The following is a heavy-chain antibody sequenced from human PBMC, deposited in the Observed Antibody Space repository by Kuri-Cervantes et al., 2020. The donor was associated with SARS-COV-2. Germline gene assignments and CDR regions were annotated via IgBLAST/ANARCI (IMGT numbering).Heavy chain of an antibody. CDR2: ISGSGGSA. Sequence: ETLSLTCAASGFAFSSYAMSWVRQAPGKGLEWASGISGSGGSAYYADSVKGRFTISRDNSRNTVYLQMSSLRAEDTAVYYCASEWEPYYFDYWGQGTLVTVSS. V-gene: IGHV3-23*01. CDR3: ASEWEPYYFDY. J-gene: IGHJ4*02. D-gene: IGHD1-26*01. CDR1: GFAFSSYA.